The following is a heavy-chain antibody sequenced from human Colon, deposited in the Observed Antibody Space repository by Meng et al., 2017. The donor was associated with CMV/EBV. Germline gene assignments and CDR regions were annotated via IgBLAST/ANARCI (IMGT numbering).Heavy chain of an antibody. Sequence: GGSLRLSCAASGFTFDDYAMHWVRQAPGKGLEWVSGISWNSGSIGYADSVKGRFTISRDNAKNSLYLQMNSLRAEDTAVYYCASSGYCGGDCYLDYWGQGTLVTVSS. CDR2: ISWNSGSI. CDR1: GFTFDDYA. J-gene: IGHJ4*02. CDR3: ASSGYCGGDCYLDY. D-gene: IGHD2-21*01. V-gene: IGHV3-9*01.